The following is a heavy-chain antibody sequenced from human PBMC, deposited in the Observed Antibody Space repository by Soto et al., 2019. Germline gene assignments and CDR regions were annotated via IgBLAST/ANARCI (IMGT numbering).Heavy chain of an antibody. Sequence: EVQLVESGGGSVQTGGSLRISCAASGFTFGSYWMDWVRQAPGKGLAWVSRINGDGSRTTYADSVKGRFTISRDNAQNTLYLQMNSLRVDDTAVYYCSRETLWFGESPKSGGQGTLVTVSS. D-gene: IGHD3-10*01. V-gene: IGHV3-74*01. J-gene: IGHJ4*02. CDR2: INGDGSRT. CDR3: SRETLWFGESPKS. CDR1: GFTFGSYW.